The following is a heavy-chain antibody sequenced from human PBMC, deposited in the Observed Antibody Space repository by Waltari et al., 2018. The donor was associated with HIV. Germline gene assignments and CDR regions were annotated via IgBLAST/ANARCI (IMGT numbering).Heavy chain of an antibody. CDR2: VHYSGST. V-gene: IGHV4-59*11. Sequence: QVQLQESGSRLVTPSETLSLICSVSGSSISSHSWSWIRQSPGKGLEWIGYVHYSGSTSYNPSLKSRVTISLDTSKNQFSLRLNSMTPADTAVYYCATGGWDDAFDYWGQGTLVTVSS. CDR3: ATGGWDDAFDY. CDR1: GSSISSHS. J-gene: IGHJ4*02. D-gene: IGHD1-1*01.